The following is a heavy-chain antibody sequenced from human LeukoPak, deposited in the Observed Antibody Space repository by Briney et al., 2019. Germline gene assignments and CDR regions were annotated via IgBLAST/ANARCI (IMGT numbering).Heavy chain of an antibody. CDR1: GYTFTGYY. Sequence: ASVKVSCKASGYTFTGYYMHWVRQAPGQGLEWMGWINPNSGGTNYAQKFQGRVTMTRDTSISTAYMELSRLRSDDTAVYYCASIAAADHYYYYYMDVWGKGTTVTVSS. CDR2: INPNSGGT. D-gene: IGHD6-13*01. CDR3: ASIAAADHYYYYYMDV. J-gene: IGHJ6*03. V-gene: IGHV1-2*02.